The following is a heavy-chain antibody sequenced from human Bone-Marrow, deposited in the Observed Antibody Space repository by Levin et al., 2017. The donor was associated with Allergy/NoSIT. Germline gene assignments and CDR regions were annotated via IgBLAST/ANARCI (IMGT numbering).Heavy chain of an antibody. J-gene: IGHJ6*02. CDR3: ARDQVRGVINYYYYGMDV. CDR2: IIPILGIA. CDR1: GGTFSSYA. Sequence: SVKVSCKASGGTFSSYAISWVRQAPGQGLEWMGRIIPILGIANYAQKFQGRVTITADKSTSTAYMELSSLRSEDTAVYYCARDQVRGVINYYYYGMDVWGQGTTVTVSS. D-gene: IGHD3-10*01. V-gene: IGHV1-69*04.